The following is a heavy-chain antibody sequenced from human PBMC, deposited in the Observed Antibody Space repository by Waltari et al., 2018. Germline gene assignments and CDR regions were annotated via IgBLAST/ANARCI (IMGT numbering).Heavy chain of an antibody. Sequence: EVQLVESGGGLVQPGGSLRLSCAASGFTLSSFWMNWVRQTPGKGLEWVAGRKQDGSEKCYADSVKGRFTISRDNAKNSLYLQMNSLRAEDTAVYYCATSGWYCFDYWGQGTLVTVSS. CDR1: GFTLSSFW. CDR3: ATSGWYCFDY. D-gene: IGHD6-19*01. CDR2: RKQDGSEK. J-gene: IGHJ4*02. V-gene: IGHV3-7*01.